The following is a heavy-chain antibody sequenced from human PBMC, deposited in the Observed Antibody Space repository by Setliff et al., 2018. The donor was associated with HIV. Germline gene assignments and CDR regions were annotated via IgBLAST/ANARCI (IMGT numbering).Heavy chain of an antibody. D-gene: IGHD6-13*01. Sequence: PSETLSLTCTVSGGSIDSTSYYWGWIRQPPGKGLEWIGSIYYSGTTYYNPSLKSRVTISVDTSRNQFSLRLSSVTAADTAIYYCARVPTSSWYVTTQRTKEYFHHWGQGTLVTVSS. CDR1: GGSIDSTSYY. CDR3: ARVPTSSWYVTTQRTKEYFHH. V-gene: IGHV4-39*07. J-gene: IGHJ1*01. CDR2: IYYSGTT.